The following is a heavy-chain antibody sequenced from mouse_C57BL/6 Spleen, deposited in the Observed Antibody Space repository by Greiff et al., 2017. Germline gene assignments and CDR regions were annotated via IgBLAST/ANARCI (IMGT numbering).Heavy chain of an antibody. D-gene: IGHD2-5*01. CDR2: INPGSGGT. V-gene: IGHV1-54*01. Sequence: QVQLQQSGAELVRPGTSVKVSCKASGYAFTNYLIEWVKQRPGQGLEWIGVINPGSGGTNYNEKFKGKATLTADKSSSTAYMQLSSLTSEDAAVYFCARRSNSRAWFSYWGQGTLVTVSA. CDR1: GYAFTNYL. J-gene: IGHJ3*01. CDR3: ARRSNSRAWFSY.